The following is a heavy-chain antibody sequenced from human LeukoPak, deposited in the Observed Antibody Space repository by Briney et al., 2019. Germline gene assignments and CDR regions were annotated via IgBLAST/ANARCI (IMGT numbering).Heavy chain of an antibody. D-gene: IGHD3-10*01. Sequence: GASVKVSCKASGGTFISYAISWVRQAPGQGLEWMGGVIPIFGTPNYAQKFQGRVTITADESTSTAYMELSSLRSGDTAVYYCARGGVDYYGSGTYYLMYYFDYWGQGALVTVSS. J-gene: IGHJ4*02. CDR2: VIPIFGTP. CDR3: ARGGVDYYGSGTYYLMYYFDY. CDR1: GGTFISYA. V-gene: IGHV1-69*13.